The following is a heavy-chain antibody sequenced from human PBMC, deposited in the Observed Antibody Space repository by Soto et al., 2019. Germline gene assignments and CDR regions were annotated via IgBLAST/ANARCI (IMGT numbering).Heavy chain of an antibody. J-gene: IGHJ6*02. CDR2: IIPIFGTA. CDR3: ARVAGPSYYYYYGMDV. V-gene: IGHV1-69*13. Sequence: SVKVSCKASGGTFSSYAISWVRQAPGQGLEWMGGIIPIFGTANYAQKFQGRVTITADESTSTAYMELSSLRSEDTAVYYCARVAGPSYYYYYGMDVWGQGTTVTVSS. D-gene: IGHD2-21*01. CDR1: GGTFSSYA.